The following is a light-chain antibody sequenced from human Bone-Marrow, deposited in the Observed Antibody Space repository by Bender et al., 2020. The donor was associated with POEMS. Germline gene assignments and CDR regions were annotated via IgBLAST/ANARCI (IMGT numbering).Light chain of an antibody. V-gene: IGLV2-14*03. CDR2: DVS. Sequence: QTALTQPASVSGSPGQSITISCIGASSDIGYSDYVSWYQQRPTKAPELIIYDVSLRPSGVSNRFSGSKSGNTASLTISGLQAEDEADYYCCSYAGSHVVFGGGTKLTVL. CDR3: CSYAGSHVV. J-gene: IGLJ2*01. CDR1: SSDIGYSDY.